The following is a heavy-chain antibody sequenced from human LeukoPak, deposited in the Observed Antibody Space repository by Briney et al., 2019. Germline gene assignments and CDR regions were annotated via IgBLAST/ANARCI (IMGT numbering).Heavy chain of an antibody. V-gene: IGHV3-23*01. Sequence: PGGSLRLSCAASGFTSSSYAMSWVRQAPGKGLEWVSAISGSGGTTYYADSVKGRFTISRDNSKNTLYLQINSLRAEDTAVYYCAKGFDYSSGWYFDYWGQGTLVTVSS. CDR3: AKGFDYSSGWYFDY. D-gene: IGHD6-19*01. CDR1: GFTSSSYA. CDR2: ISGSGGTT. J-gene: IGHJ4*02.